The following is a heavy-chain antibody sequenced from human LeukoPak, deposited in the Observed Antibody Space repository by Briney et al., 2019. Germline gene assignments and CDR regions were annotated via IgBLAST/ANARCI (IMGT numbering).Heavy chain of an antibody. J-gene: IGHJ4*02. CDR1: GGSISSGDYY. CDR2: IYYSGST. Sequence: SQTLSLTCTVSGGSISSGDYYWSWIRQPPGKGLEWIGYIYYSGSTYYNPFLKSRVTISVDTSKNQFSLKLSSVTAADTAVYYCARTYDFWSGYPRYFDYWGQGTLVTVSS. V-gene: IGHV4-30-4*08. D-gene: IGHD3-3*01. CDR3: ARTYDFWSGYPRYFDY.